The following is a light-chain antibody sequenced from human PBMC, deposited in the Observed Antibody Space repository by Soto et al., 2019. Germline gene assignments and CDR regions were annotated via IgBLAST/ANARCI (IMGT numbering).Light chain of an antibody. V-gene: IGKV1-5*01. CDR3: QRYYIYWT. CDR2: DAS. CDR1: QTSNW. J-gene: IGKJ1*01. Sequence: DIQMTQSPSTLSASVGDRVTITCRASQTSNWLAWYQQKPGKAPKLLIYDASSLEGGVPSRFSGSGSGTEFTLSISSLQLYNFATYYFQRYYIYWTFGQGNNVEIK.